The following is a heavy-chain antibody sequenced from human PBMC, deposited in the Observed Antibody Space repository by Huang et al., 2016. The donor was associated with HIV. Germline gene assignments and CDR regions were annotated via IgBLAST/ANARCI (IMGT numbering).Heavy chain of an antibody. D-gene: IGHD3-3*01. CDR3: ARKGWDDFWSGYPDY. CDR1: GFTFSDYY. J-gene: IGHJ4*02. Sequence: QVQLVESGGGLVKPGGSLRLSCAASGFTFSDYYMSWIRQAPGKGLEVVSYISSTGNTIYYPDSVKGRFTISRDNAKNSLFLQMNSLRAEDTAIYYCARKGWDDFWSGYPDYWGQGTLVTVSS. V-gene: IGHV3-11*04. CDR2: ISSTGNTI.